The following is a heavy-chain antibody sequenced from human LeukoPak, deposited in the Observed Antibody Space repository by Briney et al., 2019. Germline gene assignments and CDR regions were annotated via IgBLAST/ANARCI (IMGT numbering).Heavy chain of an antibody. D-gene: IGHD4-17*01. CDR1: GFTFSNYA. CDR3: AKYSRYDYVGQIDY. Sequence: GGSLRLSCAASGFTFSNYAMNWVRQAPGEGLEWVSGVSDSGTMTYYARSVKGRFTISRDNSKNTLYLQMSSLRAEDTAIYYCAKYSRYDYVGQIDYWGQGTLVTVSS. CDR2: VSDSGTMT. J-gene: IGHJ4*02. V-gene: IGHV3-23*01.